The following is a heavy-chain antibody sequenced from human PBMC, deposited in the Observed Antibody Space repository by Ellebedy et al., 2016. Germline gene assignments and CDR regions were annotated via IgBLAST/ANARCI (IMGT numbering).Heavy chain of an antibody. CDR3: ASWKGHGDYLHPLDY. D-gene: IGHD4-17*01. Sequence: GESLKISCAASGLSFNSQSMNWVRQAPGKGLEWISYISTSSSTIYYADSVKGRLTISRENAKNSQYLQMHSPRDEDTALYYRASWKGHGDYLHPLDYWGQGTLVTVSS. J-gene: IGHJ4*02. CDR2: ISTSSSTI. V-gene: IGHV3-48*02. CDR1: GLSFNSQS.